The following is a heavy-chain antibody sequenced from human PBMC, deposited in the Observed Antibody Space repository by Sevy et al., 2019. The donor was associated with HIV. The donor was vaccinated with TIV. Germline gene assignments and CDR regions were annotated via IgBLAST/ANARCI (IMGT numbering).Heavy chain of an antibody. D-gene: IGHD3-16*01. CDR3: SSGGGY. CDR1: GFSVGSYS. Sequence: GGSLRLSCAASGFSVGSYSMNWVRQAPGKRLEWVSFISFTTNNTYYVDSVKGRFTISRDNAKNSVYLQMNSLRAEDTAVYYCSSGGGYWGQGTLVTVSS. V-gene: IGHV3-21*01. CDR2: ISFTTNNT. J-gene: IGHJ4*02.